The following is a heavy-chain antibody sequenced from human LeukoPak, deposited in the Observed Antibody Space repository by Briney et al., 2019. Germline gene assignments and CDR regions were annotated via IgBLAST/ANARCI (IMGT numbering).Heavy chain of an antibody. J-gene: IGHJ3*02. Sequence: SETLSLTCDVSGYSIRTGYYWGWVRQPPGKDLEWIGSVYHSGSTYYNPSLQSRVNILVDTSKNQFSLSPTSVTAADTAVYYCARSYFSVGAFGIWGQGTMVTVSS. CDR1: GYSIRTGYY. CDR3: ARSYFSVGAFGI. CDR2: VYHSGST. V-gene: IGHV4-38-2*01. D-gene: IGHD2/OR15-2a*01.